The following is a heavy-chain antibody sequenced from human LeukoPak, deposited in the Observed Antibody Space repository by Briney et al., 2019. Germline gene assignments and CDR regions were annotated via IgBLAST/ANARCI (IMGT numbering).Heavy chain of an antibody. Sequence: ASVTVSFKASGYTFTNYGMNWVRQAPGQGLEWMGWINTNTGNPTYAQGFTGRFVFSLDTSVSTAYLQISSLKAEDTAVYYCARLIYYYDSSGYYNYYFDYWGQGTLVTVSS. CDR2: INTNTGNP. V-gene: IGHV7-4-1*02. J-gene: IGHJ4*02. CDR3: ARLIYYYDSSGYYNYYFDY. CDR1: GYTFTNYG. D-gene: IGHD3-22*01.